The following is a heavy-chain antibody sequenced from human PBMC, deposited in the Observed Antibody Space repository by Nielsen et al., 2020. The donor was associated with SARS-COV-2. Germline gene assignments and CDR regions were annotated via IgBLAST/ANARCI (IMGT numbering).Heavy chain of an antibody. CDR3: ARFRRDGYLNFDY. J-gene: IGHJ4*02. V-gene: IGHV4-59*01. CDR2: IYYNGDT. CDR1: GGSISSYS. Sequence: GSLRLSCTVSGGSISSYSWSWIRQPPGKGLEWIGYIYYNGDTNYNPSLKSRVTISVDTPKNQFSVRLSSVTAADTAMYYCARFRRDGYLNFDYWGQGTLVSVSS. D-gene: IGHD5-24*01.